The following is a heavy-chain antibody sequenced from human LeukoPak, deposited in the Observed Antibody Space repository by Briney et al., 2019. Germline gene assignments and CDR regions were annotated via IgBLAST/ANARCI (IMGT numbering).Heavy chain of an antibody. D-gene: IGHD1-26*01. J-gene: IGHJ5*02. V-gene: IGHV4-59*01. CDR1: GGSMSSYY. Sequence: SETLSLTCTVSGGSMSSYYWSWIRQPPGKGLEWIGYIYYSGSTNYNPSLKSRVTISVDTSKNQFSLKLSSVTAADTAVYYCARDHLGSGMVGEFDLWGEGTMVTVSS. CDR2: IYYSGST. CDR3: ARDHLGSGMVGEFDL.